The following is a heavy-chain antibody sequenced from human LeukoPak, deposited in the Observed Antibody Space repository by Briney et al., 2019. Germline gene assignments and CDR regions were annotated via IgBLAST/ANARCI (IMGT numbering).Heavy chain of an antibody. J-gene: IGHJ6*03. CDR3: ASDCMFSSSSYYYYYYYMDV. Sequence: GGSLRLSCAASGFTFSSYAMHWVRQAPGKGLEWVAVISYDGSNKYYADSVKGRFTISRDNSKNTLYLQMNSLRAEDTAVYYCASDCMFSSSSYYYYYYYMDVWGKGTTVTVSS. CDR1: GFTFSSYA. D-gene: IGHD6-6*01. V-gene: IGHV3-30*01. CDR2: ISYDGSNK.